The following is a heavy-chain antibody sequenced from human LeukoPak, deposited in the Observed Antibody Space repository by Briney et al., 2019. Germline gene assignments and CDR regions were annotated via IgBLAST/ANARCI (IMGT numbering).Heavy chain of an antibody. CDR2: IIPIFGTA. V-gene: IGHV1-69*13. Sequence: SVKVSCKASGGTFSSYAISWVRQAPGQGLEWMGGIIPIFGTANYAQKFQGRVTITADESTSTAYMELSSLRSEDTAVCYCASEGVVVPAAMSPLGYWGQGTLATVSS. CDR3: ASEGVVVPAAMSPLGY. J-gene: IGHJ4*02. CDR1: GGTFSSYA. D-gene: IGHD2-2*01.